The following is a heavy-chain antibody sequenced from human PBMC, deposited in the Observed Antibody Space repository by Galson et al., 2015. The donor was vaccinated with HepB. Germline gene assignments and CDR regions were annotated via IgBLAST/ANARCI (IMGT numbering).Heavy chain of an antibody. D-gene: IGHD2-15*01. CDR3: ARDEEAATKSWVDYYYGMDV. CDR2: ISSSSSTI. Sequence: SLRLSCAASGFTFGTYSMNWVRQAPGKGLEWVSYISSSSSTIYYADSVKGRFTISRDNAKNSLYLQMNSLRDEDTAVYYCARDEEAATKSWVDYYYGMDVWGQGTTVTVSS. J-gene: IGHJ6*02. V-gene: IGHV3-48*02. CDR1: GFTFGTYS.